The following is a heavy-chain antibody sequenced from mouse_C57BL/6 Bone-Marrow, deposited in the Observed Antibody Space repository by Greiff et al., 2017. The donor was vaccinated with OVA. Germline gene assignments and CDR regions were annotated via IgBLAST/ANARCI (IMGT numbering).Heavy chain of an antibody. CDR1: GYTFTSYT. CDR2: INPSSGYT. J-gene: IGHJ4*01. Sequence: VQLQQSGAELARPGASVKMSCKASGYTFTSYTMHWVKQRPGQGLEWIGYINPSSGYTKYNQKFKDKATLTADKSSSTAYMQLSSLTSEDSPVYYCARSTYYAMDYWGQGTSVTVSS. D-gene: IGHD2-1*01. V-gene: IGHV1-4*01. CDR3: ARSTYYAMDY.